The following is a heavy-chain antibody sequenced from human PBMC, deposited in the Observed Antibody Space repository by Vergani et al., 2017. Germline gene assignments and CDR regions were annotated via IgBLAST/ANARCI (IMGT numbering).Heavy chain of an antibody. Sequence: EVQLVESGGGLVQPGGSLRLSCAASGFTFSRYWMHWVRQAPGKGLVWVSRINSDGSSTSYADSVKGRFTISRDNAKNTLYLQMNSLRAEDTAVYYCASDLLPNYDFCRGFSHAYYYYSGMDVWGQGTTVTVSS. CDR2: INSDGSST. V-gene: IGHV3-74*01. D-gene: IGHD3-3*01. CDR1: GFTFSRYW. CDR3: ASDLLPNYDFCRGFSHAYYYYSGMDV. J-gene: IGHJ6*02.